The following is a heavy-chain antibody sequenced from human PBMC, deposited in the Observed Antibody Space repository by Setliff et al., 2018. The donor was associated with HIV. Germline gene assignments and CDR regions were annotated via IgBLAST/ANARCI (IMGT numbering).Heavy chain of an antibody. CDR1: GGSISSGDYY. Sequence: PSETLSLTCTVSGGSISSGDYYWSWIRQPPGKGLEWIGYIYYSGSIYYNPSLKSRVTISIDTSKNQFSLKLSSGTAADTAVYYCARAPLSRLRSYYYYYGMDVWGQGTTVTVSS. CDR2: IYYSGSI. D-gene: IGHD4-17*01. V-gene: IGHV4-30-4*08. J-gene: IGHJ6*02. CDR3: ARAPLSRLRSYYYYYGMDV.